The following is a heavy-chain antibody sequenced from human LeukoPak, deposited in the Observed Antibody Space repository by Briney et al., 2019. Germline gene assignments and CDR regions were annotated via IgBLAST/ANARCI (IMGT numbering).Heavy chain of an antibody. D-gene: IGHD2-15*01. CDR2: ISSSSDSI. CDR3: AKDLLVVVVAATNDY. J-gene: IGHJ4*02. V-gene: IGHV3-48*01. CDR1: GFTFSSYS. Sequence: GGSLRLSCVASGFTFSSYSMNWVRQAPGKGLEWVSYISSSSDSIYYADSVKGRFTISRDNSKNTLYLQMNSLRAEDTAVYYCAKDLLVVVVAATNDYWGQGTLVTVSS.